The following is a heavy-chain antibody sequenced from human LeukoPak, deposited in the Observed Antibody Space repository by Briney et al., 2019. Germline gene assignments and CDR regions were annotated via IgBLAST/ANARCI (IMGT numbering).Heavy chain of an antibody. CDR3: ASVPTGYYYYYYGMDV. CDR2: ISSSGSTI. D-gene: IGHD3-9*01. V-gene: IGHV3-48*03. Sequence: PGGSLRLSCAASGFTFSSYEMNWVRQAPGKGLEWVSYISSSGSTIYYADSVKGRFTISRDNAKNSLYLQMNGLRAEDTAVYYCASVPTGYYYYYYGMDVWGKGTTVTVSS. J-gene: IGHJ6*04. CDR1: GFTFSSYE.